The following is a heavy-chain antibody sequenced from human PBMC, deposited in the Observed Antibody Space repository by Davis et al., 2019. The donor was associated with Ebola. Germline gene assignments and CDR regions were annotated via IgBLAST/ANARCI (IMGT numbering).Heavy chain of an antibody. CDR2: VNHSGST. D-gene: IGHD1-7*01. CDR3: ARRRGGTSFIDS. J-gene: IGHJ4*02. Sequence: PGGSLRLSCAASGFTFSSYAMSWIRQTPGKGLEWIGTVNHSGSTYYYNPSLRSRVTMSMDTSQNQSSLTLNSVSAADTAVYYCARRRGGTSFIDSWGQGILVSVSS. V-gene: IGHV4-59*12. CDR1: GFTFSSYA.